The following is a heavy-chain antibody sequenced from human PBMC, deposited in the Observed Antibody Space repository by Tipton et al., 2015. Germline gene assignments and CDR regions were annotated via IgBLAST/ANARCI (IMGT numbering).Heavy chain of an antibody. V-gene: IGHV4-59*08. CDR2: IYYSGST. J-gene: IGHJ5*02. CDR1: GGSFSDYY. CDR3: ARHVFIQGSWYQWFDP. D-gene: IGHD6-13*01. Sequence: TLSLTRTVSGGSFSDYYWSWIRQSPGEGLEWIGYIYYSGSTNYNPSLRSRVAMSMDTSKNQFSLKLSSVTAADTALYYCARHVFIQGSWYQWFDPWGQGTLVTVS.